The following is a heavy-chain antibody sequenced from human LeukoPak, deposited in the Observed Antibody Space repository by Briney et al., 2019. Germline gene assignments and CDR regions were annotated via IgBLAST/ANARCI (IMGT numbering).Heavy chain of an antibody. D-gene: IGHD5-18*01. Sequence: ETLSLTCTVSGGSISTYYWSWIRQSPGKGLEWIAYIDYRGSTTYNPSLRSRVTISVDTSRNQFSLKLSSVTATDTAVYYCARSRSGYSYDHAAFEIWGQGTLVTVSS. J-gene: IGHJ3*02. V-gene: IGHV4-59*01. CDR1: GGSISTYY. CDR3: ARSRSGYSYDHAAFEI. CDR2: IDYRGST.